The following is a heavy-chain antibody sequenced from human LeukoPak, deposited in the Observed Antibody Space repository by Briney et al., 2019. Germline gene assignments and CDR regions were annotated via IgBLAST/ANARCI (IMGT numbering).Heavy chain of an antibody. J-gene: IGHJ4*02. CDR2: VSDGGDTT. CDR3: VKEGRATSYADY. V-gene: IGHV3-23*01. CDR1: GFTFRSRA. D-gene: IGHD3-16*01. Sequence: GGSLRLSCAASGFTFRSRAMSWVRQAPGKGLEWVSAVSDGGDTTYYADSVKGRFTISRDSSKNTVDLEMNSLRAEDTALYYCVKEGRATSYADYWGQGTLVTVSS.